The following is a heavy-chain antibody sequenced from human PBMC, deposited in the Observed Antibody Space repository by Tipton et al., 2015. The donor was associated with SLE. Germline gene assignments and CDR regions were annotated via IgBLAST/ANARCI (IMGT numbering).Heavy chain of an antibody. J-gene: IGHJ4*02. D-gene: IGHD6-6*01. CDR1: GGSIITNSYS. CDR2: ISDTGNT. CDR3: ARHGRQLGPFDY. V-gene: IGHV4-39*07. Sequence: LSLTCSVSGGSIITNSYSWAWIRQPPGKALELIGSISDTGNTYYNQSLKSRLLLSIDASKKQFSLTLKSVTAADTALYFCARHGRQLGPFDYWGPGKLVTVSS.